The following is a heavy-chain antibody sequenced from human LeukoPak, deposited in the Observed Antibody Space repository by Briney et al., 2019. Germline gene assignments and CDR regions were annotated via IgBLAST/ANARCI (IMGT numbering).Heavy chain of an antibody. D-gene: IGHD5-24*01. J-gene: IGHJ4*02. Sequence: AGGSLRLSCAASGFTFSSYGMHWVRQAPGKGLEWVAFIRYDGSNKYYADSVKGRFTISRDNSKNTLYLQMNSLRAEDTAVYYCAKDQPLATTGVSGALDYWGQXTLVTV. CDR2: IRYDGSNK. V-gene: IGHV3-30*02. CDR1: GFTFSSYG. CDR3: AKDQPLATTGVSGALDY.